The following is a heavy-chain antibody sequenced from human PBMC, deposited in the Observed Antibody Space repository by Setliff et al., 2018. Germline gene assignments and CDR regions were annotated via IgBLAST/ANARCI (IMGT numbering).Heavy chain of an antibody. Sequence: LRLSCAASGFSFSNYAMHWVRQAPGKGPEWVSYISSGSLIIYYAESVQGRFTISRDKSKKTLYLQMNSLSLEDTAVYYCATDSGSSRLYNFWSGYSPNWGQGTLVTVCS. CDR1: GFSFSNYA. J-gene: IGHJ4*02. CDR2: ISSGSLII. D-gene: IGHD3-3*01. CDR3: ATDSGSSRLYNFWSGYSPN. V-gene: IGHV3-48*01.